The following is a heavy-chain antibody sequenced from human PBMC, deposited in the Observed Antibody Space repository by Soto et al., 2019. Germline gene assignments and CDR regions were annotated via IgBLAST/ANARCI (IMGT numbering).Heavy chain of an antibody. Sequence: SETLSLTCTVSGGSISSYYWSWIRQPPGKGLEWIGYIYYSGSTNYNPSLKSRVTISVDTSKNQFSLKLSSVTAADTAVYYCARLCGGSCYSLFDYWGQGTLVTVS. CDR3: ARLCGGSCYSLFDY. D-gene: IGHD2-15*01. CDR2: IYYSGST. V-gene: IGHV4-59*08. J-gene: IGHJ4*02. CDR1: GGSISSYY.